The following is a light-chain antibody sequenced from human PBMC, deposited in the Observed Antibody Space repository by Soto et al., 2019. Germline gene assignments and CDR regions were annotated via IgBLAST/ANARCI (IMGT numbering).Light chain of an antibody. V-gene: IGKV1-39*01. CDR2: TAS. CDR3: QQSYSTPIS. J-gene: IGKJ5*01. CDR1: QSISSH. Sequence: DIQMTQSPSSLSASVGDRFTITWRASQSISSHLNWYQQKPGRAPNLLMYTASNLQSGVPSRFSGSGSGTDFTLTISSLQPEDFATYYCQQSYSTPISFGQGTRLEV.